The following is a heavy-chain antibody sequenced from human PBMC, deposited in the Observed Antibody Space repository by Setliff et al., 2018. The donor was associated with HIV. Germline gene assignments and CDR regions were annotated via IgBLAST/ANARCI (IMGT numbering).Heavy chain of an antibody. Sequence: SCTASGSTFGSYAMTWVRQSPGRGLEWVSSISASGASIYYGDSVKGRFTISRDNSKNTLSLQMSSLRAEDTAFYYCAKGHTGSYHGNWFDAWGPGTLVTVSS. J-gene: IGHJ5*02. CDR3: AKGHTGSYHGNWFDA. CDR2: ISASGASI. D-gene: IGHD1-26*01. CDR1: GSTFGSYA. V-gene: IGHV3-23*01.